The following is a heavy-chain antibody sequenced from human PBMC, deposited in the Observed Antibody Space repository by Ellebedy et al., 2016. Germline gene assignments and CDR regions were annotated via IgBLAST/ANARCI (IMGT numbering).Heavy chain of an antibody. CDR2: ISYDGNNK. V-gene: IGHV3-30*18. CDR3: AKDGRYYGSRSYENYFFDY. Sequence: GESLKISCAASGFTFSRYGMHWVRQTPGKGLEWVSFISYDGNNKFYTDSVKGRYTLSRDNSKNTLYLQMDSLRADDTAVFYCAKDGRYYGSRSYENYFFDYWGQGTLVSVSA. D-gene: IGHD3-10*01. CDR1: GFTFSRYG. J-gene: IGHJ4*02.